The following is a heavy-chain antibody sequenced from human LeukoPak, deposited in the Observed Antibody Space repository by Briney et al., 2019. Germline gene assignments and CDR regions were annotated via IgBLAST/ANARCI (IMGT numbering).Heavy chain of an antibody. Sequence: GGSLRLSCAASGFTFSSYSMNWVRQAPGKGLEWVSSVSSSSSYIYYADSVKGRFTISRDNAKNSLYLQMNSLRAEDTAVYYCARANYDFDAFDIWGQGTMVTVSS. D-gene: IGHD3-22*01. V-gene: IGHV3-21*01. CDR2: VSSSSSYI. CDR3: ARANYDFDAFDI. J-gene: IGHJ3*02. CDR1: GFTFSSYS.